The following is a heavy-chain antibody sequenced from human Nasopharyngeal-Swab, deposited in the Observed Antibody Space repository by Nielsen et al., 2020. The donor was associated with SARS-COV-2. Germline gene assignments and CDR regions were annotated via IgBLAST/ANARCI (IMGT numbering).Heavy chain of an antibody. D-gene: IGHD6-19*01. CDR2: ISSTSGYI. CDR3: ARVHTSGWSTFDC. CDR1: GFTVSSNY. Sequence: GGSLRLSCAASGFTVSSNYMTWVRQAPGKGLEWVSSISSTSGYIFYADSVRGRFTISRDNAKNSLYLQMNSLRAEDTALYYCARVHTSGWSTFDCWGQGTLVTVSS. V-gene: IGHV3-21*01. J-gene: IGHJ4*02.